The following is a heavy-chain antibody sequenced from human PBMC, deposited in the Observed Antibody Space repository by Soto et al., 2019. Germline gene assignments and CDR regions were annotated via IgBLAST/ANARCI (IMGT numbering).Heavy chain of an antibody. J-gene: IGHJ3*02. D-gene: IGHD6-13*01. CDR3: ARHSGSSSHEYSDAFDI. V-gene: IGHV5-51*01. CDR2: IYPGDSDT. CDR1: GYSFTSYW. Sequence: GESLKISCKGSGYSFTSYWIGWVRQMPGKGLEWMGIIYPGDSDTRYSPSFQGQVTISADKSISTAYLQWSSLKASDTAMYYCARHSGSSSHEYSDAFDIWGQGTLVTVSS.